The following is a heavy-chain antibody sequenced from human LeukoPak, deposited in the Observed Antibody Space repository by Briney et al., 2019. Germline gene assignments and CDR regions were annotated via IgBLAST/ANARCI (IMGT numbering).Heavy chain of an antibody. CDR1: GYTFTSYG. Sequence: GASVKVSCKASGYTFTSYGISWVRQAPGQGLEWMGWISAYNGNTNYAQKLQGRVTMTRDTSTSTVYMELSSLRSEDTAVYYCAREMVRGVLDYWGQGTLVTVSS. J-gene: IGHJ4*02. CDR3: AREMVRGVLDY. D-gene: IGHD3-10*01. CDR2: ISAYNGNT. V-gene: IGHV1-18*01.